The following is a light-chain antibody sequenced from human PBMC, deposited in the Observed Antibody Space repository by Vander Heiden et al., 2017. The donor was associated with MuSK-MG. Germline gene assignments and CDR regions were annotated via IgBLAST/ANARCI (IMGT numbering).Light chain of an antibody. CDR3: SSYTSDSTVV. CDR2: DVS. CDR1: SSDVGGYNY. Sequence: LTQPASVSGSPGQSITISCSGTSSDVGGYNYVSWYQQHPGKAPKLMIYDVSNRPSGVSDRFSGSKSGNTASLTISGLQAEDEADYYCSSYTSDSTVVFGGGTKLTGL. J-gene: IGLJ2*01. V-gene: IGLV2-14*03.